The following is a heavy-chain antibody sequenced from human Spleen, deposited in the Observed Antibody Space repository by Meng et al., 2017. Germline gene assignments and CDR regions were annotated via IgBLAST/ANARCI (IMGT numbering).Heavy chain of an antibody. V-gene: IGHV1-3*01. J-gene: IGHJ4*02. D-gene: IGHD3-10*01. CDR2: INAGNGNT. CDR1: GYTFTSYA. CDR3: ARGSSMVRGVILGY. Sequence: QVQLVQSGAEVKKPGASVKVSCKASGYTFTSYAMHWVRPAPGQRLEWMGWINAGNGNTKYSPKFQGRVTITRDTSASTAYMELSSLRSEDTAVYYCARGSSMVRGVILGYWGQGTLVTVSS.